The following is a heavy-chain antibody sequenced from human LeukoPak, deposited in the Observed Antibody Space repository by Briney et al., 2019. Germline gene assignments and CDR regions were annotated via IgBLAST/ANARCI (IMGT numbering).Heavy chain of an antibody. D-gene: IGHD2-2*01. V-gene: IGHV5-51*01. J-gene: IGHJ3*02. Sequence: GESLKISCKGSGYSFTSYWIGWVRQMPGKGLEWMGIIYPGDSDTRYSPSFQGQVTISADKSISTAYLQWSNLKASDTAMYCCARQGYCSSTSCQSRAFDIWGQGTMVTVSS. CDR1: GYSFTSYW. CDR2: IYPGDSDT. CDR3: ARQGYCSSTSCQSRAFDI.